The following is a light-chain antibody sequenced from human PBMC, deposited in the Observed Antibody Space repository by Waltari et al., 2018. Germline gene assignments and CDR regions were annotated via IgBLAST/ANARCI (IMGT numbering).Light chain of an antibody. CDR3: QQYYSMPFT. J-gene: IGKJ3*01. V-gene: IGKV4-1*01. CDR2: WAS. Sequence: DIVMTQSPDSLGVSLGERATINCKSSQSVYYGSDNKNYLAWFQQKPRQPPKLLIYWASTRESGVPDRFSGSGSGADFTLTISSLQAEDVAVYFCQQYYSMPFTFGPGTKVDIK. CDR1: QSVYYGSDNKNY.